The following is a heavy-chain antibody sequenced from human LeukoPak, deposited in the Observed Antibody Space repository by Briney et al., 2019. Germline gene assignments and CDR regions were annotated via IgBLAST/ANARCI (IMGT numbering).Heavy chain of an antibody. D-gene: IGHD3-10*01. CDR1: GYSISSGYY. CDR3: ARDPSGYYGSGSYYSNWFDP. J-gene: IGHJ5*02. V-gene: IGHV4-38-2*02. CDR2: IYHSGST. Sequence: SETLSLTCTVSGYSISSGYYWGWIRQPPGKGLEWIGSIYHSGSTYYNPSLKSRVTISVDTSKNQFSLKLSSVTAADTAVYYCARDPSGYYGSGSYYSNWFDPWGQGTLVTVSS.